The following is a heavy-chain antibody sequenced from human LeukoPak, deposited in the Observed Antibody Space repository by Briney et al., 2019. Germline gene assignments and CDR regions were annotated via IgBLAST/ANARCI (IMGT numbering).Heavy chain of an antibody. CDR2: IYYSGST. V-gene: IGHV4-39*07. Sequence: SETLSLTCTVSGGSISSSSYYWGWIRQPPGKGLEWIGSIYYSGSTYYNPSLKSRVTISIDTSKNQFSLKLSSVTPADTAVYYCALSDTAMIKGGFDYWGQGTLVTVSS. CDR1: GGSISSSSYY. D-gene: IGHD5-18*01. CDR3: ALSDTAMIKGGFDY. J-gene: IGHJ4*02.